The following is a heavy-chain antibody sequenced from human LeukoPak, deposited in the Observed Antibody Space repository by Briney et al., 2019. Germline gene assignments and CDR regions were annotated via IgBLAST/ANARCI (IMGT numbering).Heavy chain of an antibody. D-gene: IGHD3-9*01. Sequence: PSETLSLTCTVSGGSISSYYWSWIRQPPGKGLEWIGYIYYSGSTNYNPSLKSRVTISVDTSKNQFSLKLSSVTAADTAVYYCARMGTYYDILTGYYPRGPFDYWGQGTLVTVSS. CDR1: GGSISSYY. V-gene: IGHV4-59*01. CDR2: IYYSGST. CDR3: ARMGTYYDILTGYYPRGPFDY. J-gene: IGHJ4*02.